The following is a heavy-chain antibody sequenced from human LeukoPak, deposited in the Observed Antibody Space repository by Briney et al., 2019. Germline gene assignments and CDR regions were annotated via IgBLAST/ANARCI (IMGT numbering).Heavy chain of an antibody. CDR3: VRDKYDRSTYADFYS. CDR2: ISAGGAFV. J-gene: IGHJ5*01. Sequence: KPGGSLRLSCAASGFPFSTHSMNWVSQAPGKGLEWVSSISAGGAFVYYGHSVKGRFTMSRDNAKNSLHLQMDSLTAEDTAVYYCVRDKYDRSTYADFYSWGHVTLVTVSS. V-gene: IGHV3-21*01. D-gene: IGHD3-22*01. CDR1: GFPFSTHS.